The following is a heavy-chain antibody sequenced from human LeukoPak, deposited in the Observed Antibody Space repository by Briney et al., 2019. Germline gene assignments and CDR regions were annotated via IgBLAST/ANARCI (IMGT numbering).Heavy chain of an antibody. CDR1: GFTFSSYA. CDR2: ISGSGGGT. D-gene: IGHD3-22*01. Sequence: GGSLRLSCAASGFTFSSYAMSWVRQAPGKGLEWVSAISGSGGGTYYADSVKGRFTISRDNSKNTLYLQMNSLRAEDTAVYYCAIERSRWDYYDSSGYFNYWGQGTLVTVSS. V-gene: IGHV3-23*01. J-gene: IGHJ4*02. CDR3: AIERSRWDYYDSSGYFNY.